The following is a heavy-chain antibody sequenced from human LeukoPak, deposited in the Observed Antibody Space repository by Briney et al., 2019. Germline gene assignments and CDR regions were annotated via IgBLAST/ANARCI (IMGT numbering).Heavy chain of an antibody. Sequence: SETLSLTCAVYGGSFSGYYWSWIRQPPGKGLEWIGEINHSGSTNYNPSLKSRVTISVDTSKNQFSLKLSSVTAADTAVYYCARIERTYYDFWSGRSYFDYWGQGTLVTVSS. CDR3: ARIERTYYDFWSGRSYFDY. V-gene: IGHV4-34*01. CDR2: INHSGST. D-gene: IGHD3-3*01. CDR1: GGSFSGYY. J-gene: IGHJ4*02.